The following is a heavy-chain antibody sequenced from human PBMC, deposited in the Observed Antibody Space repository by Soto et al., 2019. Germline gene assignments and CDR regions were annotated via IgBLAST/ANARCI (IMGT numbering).Heavy chain of an antibody. Sequence: QLQLVESGGGVVQRGRSLRLTCAASGFTISSNGMHWVRQAPGKGLEWVALVAYDGSKTYYGDSVRGRFTISRDNSENTLYLQMNSLRAEDTAVYYCARWVGVSMYDNSGKYDSWGQGTLVTVSS. D-gene: IGHD3-22*01. J-gene: IGHJ5*01. CDR1: GFTISSNG. CDR3: ARWVGVSMYDNSGKYDS. V-gene: IGHV3-30*03. CDR2: VAYDGSKT.